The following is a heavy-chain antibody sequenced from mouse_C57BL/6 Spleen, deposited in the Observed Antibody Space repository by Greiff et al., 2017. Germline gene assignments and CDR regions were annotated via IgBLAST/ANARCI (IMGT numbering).Heavy chain of an antibody. CDR2: IWGGGST. Sequence: QVQLKQSGPGLVAPSQSLSITCTVSGFSLTSSGVDWVRQPPGKGLEWLGVIWGGGSTNYNSALMSRLSISKDKSKSQVFLKMNSLQTEDTTIYYCAKRGSSGGFSYWGQGTLVTVSA. V-gene: IGHV2-9*01. CDR3: AKRGSSGGFSY. CDR1: GFSLTSSG. J-gene: IGHJ3*01. D-gene: IGHD1-1*01.